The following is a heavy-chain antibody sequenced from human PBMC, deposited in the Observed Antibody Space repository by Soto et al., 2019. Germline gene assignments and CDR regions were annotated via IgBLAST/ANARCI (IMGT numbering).Heavy chain of an antibody. V-gene: IGHV3-74*01. J-gene: IGHJ4*02. CDR1: GFTFSSYW. Sequence: PGGSLRLSCAASGFTFSSYWMHWVRQAPGKGLVWVSRINPDGSATNYADSVKDRFTISRDNAKNTLYLQMNSLRAEDTAVFYCGRGGSDSPMAPGYWGQGTLVTVSS. CDR3: GRGGSDSPMAPGY. D-gene: IGHD5-18*01. CDR2: INPDGSAT.